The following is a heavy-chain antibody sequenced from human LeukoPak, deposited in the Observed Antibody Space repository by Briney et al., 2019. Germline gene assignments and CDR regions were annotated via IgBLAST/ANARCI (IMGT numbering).Heavy chain of an antibody. J-gene: IGHJ3*02. CDR3: ATDPITMVRGVIITRYAFDI. CDR2: FDPEDGET. Sequence: ASVKVSCKVSGYTLTELSMHWVRQAPGKGLEWMGGFDPEDGETIYAQKFQGRVTMTEDTSTDTAYMELSSLRSEGTAVYYCATDPITMVRGVIITRYAFDIWGQGTMVTVSS. V-gene: IGHV1-24*01. D-gene: IGHD3-10*01. CDR1: GYTLTELS.